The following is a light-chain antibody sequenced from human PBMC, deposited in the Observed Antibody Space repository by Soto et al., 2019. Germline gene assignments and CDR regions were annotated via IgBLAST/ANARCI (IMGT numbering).Light chain of an antibody. J-gene: IGLJ2*01. V-gene: IGLV2-14*03. CDR1: SSDVGAYNY. CDR3: SSYTTSSTLV. CDR2: HVT. Sequence: QSVLTQPASVSGSPGQSITISCTGSSSDVGAYNYVSWYQQHPGKAPKLMTYHVTNRPSGVSNRFSGSKSGDTASLTISGLQAEDEADYYCSSYTTSSTLVFGGGTQLTVL.